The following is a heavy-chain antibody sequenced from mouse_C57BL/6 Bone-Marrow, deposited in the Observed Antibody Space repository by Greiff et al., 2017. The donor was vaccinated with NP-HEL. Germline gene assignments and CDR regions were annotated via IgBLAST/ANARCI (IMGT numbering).Heavy chain of an antibody. J-gene: IGHJ1*03. Sequence: VQLVESGAELARPGASVKLSCKASGYTFTSYGISWVKQRTGQGLEWIGEIYPRSGNTYYNEKFKGKATLTADKSSSTAYMELRSLTSEDSAVYFCARGGLRRHWYFDVWGTGTTVTVSS. CDR2: IYPRSGNT. D-gene: IGHD2-4*01. V-gene: IGHV1-81*01. CDR1: GYTFTSYG. CDR3: ARGGLRRHWYFDV.